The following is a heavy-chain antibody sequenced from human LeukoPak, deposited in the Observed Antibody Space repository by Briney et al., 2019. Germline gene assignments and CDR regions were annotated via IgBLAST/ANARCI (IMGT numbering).Heavy chain of an antibody. V-gene: IGHV1-46*01. Sequence: ASVKVSCKASGYTFTGYYMHWVRQAPGQGLEWMGIINPSGGSTSYAQKFQGRVTMTRDTSTSTVYMELSSLRSEDTAVYYCARERIGYSSGWPKYDYWGQGTLVTVSS. CDR1: GYTFTGYY. J-gene: IGHJ4*02. D-gene: IGHD6-19*01. CDR2: INPSGGST. CDR3: ARERIGYSSGWPKYDY.